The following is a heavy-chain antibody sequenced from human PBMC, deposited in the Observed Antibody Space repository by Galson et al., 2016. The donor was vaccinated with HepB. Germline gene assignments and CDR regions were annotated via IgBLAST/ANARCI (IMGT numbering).Heavy chain of an antibody. D-gene: IGHD6-19*01. CDR3: AREAFAGDVGAFDI. J-gene: IGHJ3*02. CDR2: IKEDGSEK. Sequence: SLRLSCAASGFNFGNYWMSWVRQAPGMGLEWVANIKEDGSEKYNVDSVKGRFTISRDNDHNSMYLQMNSLRAEDTAVYYCAREAFAGDVGAFDIWGQGTMFTVSS. CDR1: GFNFGNYW. V-gene: IGHV3-7*01.